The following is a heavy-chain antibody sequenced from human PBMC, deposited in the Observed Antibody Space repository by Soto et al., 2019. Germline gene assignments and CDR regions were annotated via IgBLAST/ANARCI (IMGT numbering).Heavy chain of an antibody. Sequence: SVKVSCKASGGTFSTYTITWVRQAPGQGLEWMGRIIPIIGIINCAQKFQGRVTITADKFTGTAYMELTRLRSDDTAVYYCAGDPDSHYNDSHASSYPWGQGTLVTVSS. CDR1: GGTFSTYT. CDR2: IIPIIGII. V-gene: IGHV1-69*04. J-gene: IGHJ5*02. D-gene: IGHD3-22*01. CDR3: AGDPDSHYNDSHASSYP.